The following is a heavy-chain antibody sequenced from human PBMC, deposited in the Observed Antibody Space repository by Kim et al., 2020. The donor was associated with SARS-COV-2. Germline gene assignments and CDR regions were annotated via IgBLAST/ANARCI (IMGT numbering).Heavy chain of an antibody. D-gene: IGHD3-9*01. CDR3: AKGLKFFDWLNDY. Sequence: GGSLRLSCAASGFSFDAYAMHWVRQIPGKGLEWVSHISGDGFSTYYADSVKGRFTISRDNSKNSLYLQMNSLRPEDTALYYCAKGLKFFDWLNDYWGQGTLVTVSS. J-gene: IGHJ4*02. V-gene: IGHV3-43*02. CDR1: GFSFDAYA. CDR2: ISGDGFST.